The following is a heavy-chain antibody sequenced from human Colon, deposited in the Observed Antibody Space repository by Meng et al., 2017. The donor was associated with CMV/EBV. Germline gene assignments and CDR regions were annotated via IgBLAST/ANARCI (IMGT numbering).Heavy chain of an antibody. V-gene: IGHV3-21*01. D-gene: IGHD6-6*01. J-gene: IGHJ4*02. CDR1: GFTFSSYS. CDR3: ARTDTSSSGYFDY. Sequence: GESLKISCAASGFTFSSYSMNWVRQAPGKGLEWVSSISSSSSYIYYADSVKGRFTISRDNAKNSLYLQMNSLRAEDTAVYYCARTDTSSSGYFDYWGQGALVTVSS. CDR2: ISSSSSYI.